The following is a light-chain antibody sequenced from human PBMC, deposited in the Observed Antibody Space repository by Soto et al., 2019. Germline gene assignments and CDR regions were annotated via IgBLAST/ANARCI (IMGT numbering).Light chain of an antibody. J-gene: IGLJ2*01. V-gene: IGLV2-14*01. CDR1: SSDVGGYNY. CDR2: DVS. Sequence: QSALTQPASVSGSPGQSITISCTGTSSDVGGYNYVSWYQQHPGKAPKLMIYDVSNRPSGVSNRFSGSKSGNTASLTISGLQDEDEADYYCSSYTSSSILVFGGGTKLTVL. CDR3: SSYTSSSILV.